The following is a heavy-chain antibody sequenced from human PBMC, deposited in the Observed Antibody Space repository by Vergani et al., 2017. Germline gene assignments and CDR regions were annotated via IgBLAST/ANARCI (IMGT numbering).Heavy chain of an antibody. J-gene: IGHJ3*02. CDR1: GFTFSRYA. CDR2: ISGSGGST. D-gene: IGHD3-22*01. V-gene: IGHV3-23*01. Sequence: EVQLLESGGGLVQPGGSLRLSCAASGFTFSRYAMSWVRQAPGKGLEWVSAISGSGGSTYYADSVKGRFTISRDNSKNTLYLQMNSLRAEDTAVYYCAKIQARSSGYYYKGHDAFDIWGQGTMVTVSS. CDR3: AKIQARSSGYYYKGHDAFDI.